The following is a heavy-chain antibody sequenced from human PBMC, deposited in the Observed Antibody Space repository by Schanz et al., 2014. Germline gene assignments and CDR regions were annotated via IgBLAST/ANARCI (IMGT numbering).Heavy chain of an antibody. J-gene: IGHJ4*02. Sequence: QVQLLQFGGGVVQPGRSLRLSCAASGFTFSTYAMHWVLQAPGKGLEWVALISNDGSIKYYADSVEGRFTISRDNSRNTLYLQMNSLRAEDTAVYYCAKDPSHGDYDYYFDYWGQGTLVTVSS. CDR1: GFTFSTYA. CDR2: ISNDGSIK. V-gene: IGHV3-30-3*01. CDR3: AKDPSHGDYDYYFDY. D-gene: IGHD3-22*01.